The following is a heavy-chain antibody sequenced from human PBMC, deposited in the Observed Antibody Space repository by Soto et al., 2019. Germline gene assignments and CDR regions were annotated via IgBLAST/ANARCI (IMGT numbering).Heavy chain of an antibody. D-gene: IGHD2-2*02. J-gene: IGHJ6*02. CDR1: GFTFSNSD. CDR3: VSPYCISTSCYMGNYGMDV. V-gene: IGHV3-35*01. Sequence: EVQLVESGGGLVQPGGSLRLSCAASGFTFSNSDMNWVHQAPGKGLEWVSGVSWNGRRTHYADSVKGRFIISRDNSRNTLDLETNSLRAEDTAVYYCVSPYCISTSCYMGNYGMDVWGQGTTVTVSS. CDR2: VSWNGRRT.